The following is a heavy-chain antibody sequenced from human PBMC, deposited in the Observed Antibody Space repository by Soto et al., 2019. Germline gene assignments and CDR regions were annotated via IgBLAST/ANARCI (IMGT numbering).Heavy chain of an antibody. J-gene: IGHJ6*03. V-gene: IGHV1-8*01. Sequence: GASVKVSCKASGYTFTSYDINWVRQATGQGLEWMGWMNPNSGNTGYAQKFQGRVTMTRNTSISTAYMELSSLRSEDTGVYYCARGIDGWIPIYMDVWGKGTTVTVSS. CDR3: ARGIDGWIPIYMDV. CDR1: GYTFTSYD. CDR2: MNPNSGNT. D-gene: IGHD3-9*01.